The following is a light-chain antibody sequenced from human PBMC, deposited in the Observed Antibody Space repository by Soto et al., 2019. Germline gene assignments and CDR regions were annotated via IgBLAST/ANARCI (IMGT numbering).Light chain of an antibody. CDR2: DAS. CDR3: QQYSNWPET. Sequence: EIVMTQSPATLSVSPGERASLSCRASQSISSNLAWYQQKPGQAPRLLIYDASTRATGIPARFSGSGSGTEFTLTISSPQSEDFAVYYCQQYSNWPETFGQGTKVEIK. V-gene: IGKV3-15*01. J-gene: IGKJ1*01. CDR1: QSISSN.